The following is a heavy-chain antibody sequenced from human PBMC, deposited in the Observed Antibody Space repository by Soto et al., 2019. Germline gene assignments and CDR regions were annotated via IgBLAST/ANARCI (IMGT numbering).Heavy chain of an antibody. D-gene: IGHD6-19*01. CDR2: FDPDDGET. CDR1: GYTHTKLS. Sequence: ASVKVSCKDSGYTHTKLSMHWVLQAPGKGLEWMGGFDPDDGETIYAQKFQGRVTITEDTSTSTAYMELSSMRSEDTAVYYCATLNPPSHKYSRAGYTPLPWFSPWGQGTLVTVS. CDR3: ATLNPPSHKYSRAGYTPLPWFSP. V-gene: IGHV1-24*01. J-gene: IGHJ5*02.